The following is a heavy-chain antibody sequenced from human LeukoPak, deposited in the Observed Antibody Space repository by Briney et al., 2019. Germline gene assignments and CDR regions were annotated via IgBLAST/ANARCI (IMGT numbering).Heavy chain of an antibody. J-gene: IGHJ4*02. V-gene: IGHV1-18*01. Sequence: ASVKVSCKASGYTFTGYGISWVRQAPGQGLEWMGWISAYNGNTNYAQKFQGRVTMTRDTSISTAYMELSRLRSDDTAVYYCATPGGYYYDSSGYLYWGQGTLVTVSS. CDR3: ATPGGYYYDSSGYLY. D-gene: IGHD3-22*01. CDR1: GYTFTGYG. CDR2: ISAYNGNT.